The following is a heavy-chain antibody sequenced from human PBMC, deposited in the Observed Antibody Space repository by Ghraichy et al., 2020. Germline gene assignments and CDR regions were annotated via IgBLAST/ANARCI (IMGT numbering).Heavy chain of an antibody. CDR2: IYHSGST. CDR1: GYSIRSGYY. Sequence: SQTLSLTCAVSGYSIRSGYYWGWIRQPPGKGLEWIGSIYHSGSTYYNPSLKSRVTISVDSSKNQFSLKLSSVTAADTAVYYCAREGEWELQKVYFDYWGQGTLVTVSS. D-gene: IGHD1-26*01. V-gene: IGHV4-38-2*02. CDR3: AREGEWELQKVYFDY. J-gene: IGHJ4*02.